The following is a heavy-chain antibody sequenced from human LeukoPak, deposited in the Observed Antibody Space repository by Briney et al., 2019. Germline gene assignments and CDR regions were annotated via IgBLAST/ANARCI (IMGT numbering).Heavy chain of an antibody. J-gene: IGHJ6*02. D-gene: IGHD2-15*01. Sequence: GASVKVSCKASGYTFTTYDINWVRQATGQGLEWMGWMNPNSGNTGYAQKFQGRVTMTRNTSISTAYMELSSLRSEDTAVYYCARVVAGSFYYYGMDVWGQGTTVTVSS. CDR2: MNPNSGNT. V-gene: IGHV1-8*01. CDR1: GYTFTTYD. CDR3: ARVVAGSFYYYGMDV.